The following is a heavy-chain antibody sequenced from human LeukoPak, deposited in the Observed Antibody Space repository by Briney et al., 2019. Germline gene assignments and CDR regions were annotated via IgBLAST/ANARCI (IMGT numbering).Heavy chain of an antibody. CDR2: IYSSETT. V-gene: IGHV4-4*08. CDR1: GGSITGYH. CDR3: ARRNDFHI. Sequence: SETLSLTCTVSGGSITGYHWSWIRQPPGKGLEWIGYIYSSETTNYKPSLKSRVTISADTSKNQISLELTSVTAADTAIYYCARRNDFHIWGQGTMVTVSS. J-gene: IGHJ3*02.